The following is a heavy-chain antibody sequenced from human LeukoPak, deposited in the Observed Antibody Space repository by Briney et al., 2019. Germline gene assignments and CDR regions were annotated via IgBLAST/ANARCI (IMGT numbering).Heavy chain of an antibody. J-gene: IGHJ5*02. Sequence: ASLKVSCKASGYTFTSYGISWVRQAPGQGLEWMGWISAYNGNTNYAQKLQGRVTMTTDTSTRTAYMELRSLRSDDTAVYYCARDPYSSSWYNWFDPWGQGTLVTVSS. V-gene: IGHV1-18*01. CDR3: ARDPYSSSWYNWFDP. CDR2: ISAYNGNT. CDR1: GYTFTSYG. D-gene: IGHD6-13*01.